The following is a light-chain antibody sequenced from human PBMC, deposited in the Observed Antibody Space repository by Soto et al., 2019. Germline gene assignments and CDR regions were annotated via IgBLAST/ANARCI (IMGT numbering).Light chain of an antibody. V-gene: IGLV2-23*02. CDR1: SSDVGSYNL. Sequence: QSVLTQPASVSGSPGQSITISCTGTSSDVGSYNLVSWYQQHPGKAPKLMIYEVSKRPPGVSNRFSGSKSGNTASLTISGLQAEDEADYYCCSYAGSKVFGTGTKVTVL. J-gene: IGLJ1*01. CDR3: CSYAGSKV. CDR2: EVS.